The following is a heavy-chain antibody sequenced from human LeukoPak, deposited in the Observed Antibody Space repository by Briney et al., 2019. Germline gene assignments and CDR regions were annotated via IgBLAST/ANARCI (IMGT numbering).Heavy chain of an antibody. V-gene: IGHV1-46*01. D-gene: IGHD5/OR15-5a*01. CDR1: GYTFTGYY. CDR2: INPTGGST. Sequence: ASVKVSCKASGYTFTGYYMHWVRQAPGQGLEWMGIINPTGGSTSYAQKFQGRVSMTRDTSTSTVYMELGSLRSEDTAVYYCARVVRSAAHVVSTSRRYHFDYWGQGTLVTVSS. CDR3: ARVVRSAAHVVSTSRRYHFDY. J-gene: IGHJ4*02.